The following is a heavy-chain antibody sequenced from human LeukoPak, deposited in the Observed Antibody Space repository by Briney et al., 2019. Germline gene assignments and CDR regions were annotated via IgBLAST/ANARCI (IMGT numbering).Heavy chain of an antibody. CDR3: GRGGGGSMWSGHYRLFDF. CDR2: IFSSGES. CDR1: GGSLTSYY. J-gene: IGHJ4*02. Sequence: SETLSLTCTVSGGSLTSYYWSWVRQSPGKGLEWIGSIFSSGESSYNPSLKSRVTISVDTPQNQFSLRLTSVTAADVGVYFCGRGGGGSMWSGHYRLFDFWGQGTLITVSS. D-gene: IGHD3-3*01. V-gene: IGHV4-59*01.